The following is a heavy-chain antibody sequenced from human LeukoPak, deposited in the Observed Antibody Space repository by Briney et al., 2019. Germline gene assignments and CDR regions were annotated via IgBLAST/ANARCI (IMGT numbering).Heavy chain of an antibody. J-gene: IGHJ4*02. CDR3: AKASAMIVVVSKHFDY. V-gene: IGHV3-23*01. CDR1: GFTFSSYA. CDR2: ISGSGGST. Sequence: GGSLRLSCAASGFTFSSYATHWVRQAPGKGLEWVSAISGSGGSTYYADSVKGRFTISRDNSKNTLYLQMNSLRAEDTAVYYCAKASAMIVVVSKHFDYWGQGTLVTVSS. D-gene: IGHD3-22*01.